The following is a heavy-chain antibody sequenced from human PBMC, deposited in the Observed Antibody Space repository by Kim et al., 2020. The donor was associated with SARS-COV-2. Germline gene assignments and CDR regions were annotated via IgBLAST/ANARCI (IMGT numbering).Heavy chain of an antibody. Sequence: SETLSLTCTVSGGSISSYYWIWIRQPPGKGLEWIGYIYYSGSTNYNPSLKSRVTISVHQSKNQFSLKLSSVTAADTAVYYCARDHREWLQYTANWYFDLWGRGTLVTVSS. V-gene: IGHV4-59*01. D-gene: IGHD3-3*01. J-gene: IGHJ2*01. CDR3: ARDHREWLQYTANWYFDL. CDR2: IYYSGST. CDR1: GGSISSYY.